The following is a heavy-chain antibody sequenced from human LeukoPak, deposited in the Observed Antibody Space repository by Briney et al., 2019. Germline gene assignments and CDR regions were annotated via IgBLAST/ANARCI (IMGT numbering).Heavy chain of an antibody. CDR2: IYPGDSDT. J-gene: IGHJ4*02. V-gene: IGHV5-51*01. Sequence: GESLQISCKGSGYSFTYYWIGWVRQMPGKGLEWMGIIYPGDSDTSYRPSFQGQVTISVDKSISTAYLQWSSLKASDTARYYCARQGGNSKYYFDYWGQGTLVTVSS. CDR3: ARQGGNSKYYFDY. D-gene: IGHD1-1*01. CDR1: GYSFTYYW.